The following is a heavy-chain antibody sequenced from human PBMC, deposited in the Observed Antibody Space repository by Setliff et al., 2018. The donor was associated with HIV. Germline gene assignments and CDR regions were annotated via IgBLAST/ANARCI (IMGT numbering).Heavy chain of an antibody. V-gene: IGHV3-7*03. CDR3: AALSVRTNPVYGVISTRFDP. CDR1: GFTFRNYW. J-gene: IGHJ5*02. CDR2: IKEDGSEK. Sequence: GGSLRLSCAASGFTFRNYWMNWVRQAPGKGLEWVANIKEDGSEKYYVGSVRGRFTISRDNAKNSLFLQMNSLRADDTAVYYCAALSVRTNPVYGVISTRFDPWGQGSLVTVSS. D-gene: IGHD2-8*01.